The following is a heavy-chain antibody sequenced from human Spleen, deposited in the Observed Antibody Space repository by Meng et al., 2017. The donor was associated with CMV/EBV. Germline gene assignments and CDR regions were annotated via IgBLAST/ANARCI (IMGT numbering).Heavy chain of an antibody. CDR3: ARYRDYFHGMDV. CDR1: GFTFSSYA. Sequence: GGSLRLSCAASGFTFSSYAMHWVRQAPGKGLEWVAVISYDGSNKYYADSVKGRFTISRDNSKNTLYLQMNSLRAEDTAVYYCARYRDYFHGMDVWGQGTTVTVSS. J-gene: IGHJ6*02. V-gene: IGHV3-30*04. CDR2: ISYDGSNK. D-gene: IGHD4-17*01.